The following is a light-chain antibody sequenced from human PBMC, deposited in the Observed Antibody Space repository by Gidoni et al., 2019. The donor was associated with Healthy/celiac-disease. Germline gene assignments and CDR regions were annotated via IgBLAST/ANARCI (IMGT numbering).Light chain of an antibody. Sequence: QSALTQPASVSGSPGQSITISCTGTSSDVGGYNYVSWYQQPPGKAPKLMIYEVSNRPSGVSNRVSGSKSGNTASLTISGLQAEDEADYYCSSYTSSSTLVVFGGGTKLTVL. J-gene: IGLJ2*01. V-gene: IGLV2-14*01. CDR2: EVS. CDR3: SSYTSSSTLVV. CDR1: SSDVGGYNY.